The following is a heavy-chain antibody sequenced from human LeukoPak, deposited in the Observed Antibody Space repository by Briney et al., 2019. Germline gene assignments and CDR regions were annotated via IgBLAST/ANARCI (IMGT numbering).Heavy chain of an antibody. V-gene: IGHV3-15*01. J-gene: IGHJ1*01. CDR1: GFTFTNAW. CDR2: IKSKGDGETT. CDR3: ATDLGLTIIRGVIVH. Sequence: PGGSLRLSCAASGFTFTNAWMTWVRQAPGKGLEWVGRIKSKGDGETTDYAAPVKGRFFMSRDDAEATLYLQMNSPQADDTAVYYCATDLGLTIIRGVIVHWGQGALVTVSS. D-gene: IGHD3-10*01.